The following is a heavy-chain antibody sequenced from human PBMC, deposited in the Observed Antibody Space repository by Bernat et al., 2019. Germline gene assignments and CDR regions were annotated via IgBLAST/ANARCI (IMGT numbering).Heavy chain of an antibody. CDR3: ARDRYGPAGSGWPFFDY. J-gene: IGHJ4*02. CDR2: LKPDGSDK. V-gene: IGHV3-7*03. Sequence: EVQLVESGGVLVQPGGSLRLSCATSGFTFSGYWMSWVRQAPGEGRGWVANLKPDGSDKYYVDSVKGRFTISRDNAKNSLYLQMNSLSAEDTAVYYCARDRYGPAGSGWPFFDYWGQGTLVTVSS. CDR1: GFTFSGYW. D-gene: IGHD6-19*01.